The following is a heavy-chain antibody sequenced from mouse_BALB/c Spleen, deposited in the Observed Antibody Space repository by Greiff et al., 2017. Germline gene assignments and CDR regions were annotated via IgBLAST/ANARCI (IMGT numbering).Heavy chain of an antibody. J-gene: IGHJ4*01. Sequence: EVQGVESGGGLVQPGGSLRLSCATSGFTFTDYYMSWVRQPPGKALEWLGFIRNKANGYTTEYSASVKGRFTISRDNSQSILYLQMNTLRAEDSATYYCARAYDYDGMDYWGQGTSVTVSS. D-gene: IGHD2-4*01. CDR3: ARAYDYDGMDY. V-gene: IGHV7-3*02. CDR2: IRNKANGYTT. CDR1: GFTFTDYY.